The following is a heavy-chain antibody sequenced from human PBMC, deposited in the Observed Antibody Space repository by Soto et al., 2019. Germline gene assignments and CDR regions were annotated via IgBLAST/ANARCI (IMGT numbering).Heavy chain of an antibody. CDR3: ARDICTGPCGGSSYLPFDY. Sequence: QVQLVQSGAEVKKPGASVKVSCKASGYTFTSYGISWVRQAPGQGLEWMGWTSAYNGNTNYAQKLQGRVTMTTDTSTSTAYMELRSLRSDDTAVYYCARDICTGPCGGSSYLPFDYWGQGTLVTVSS. CDR1: GYTFTSYG. D-gene: IGHD6-6*01. V-gene: IGHV1-18*04. CDR2: TSAYNGNT. J-gene: IGHJ4*02.